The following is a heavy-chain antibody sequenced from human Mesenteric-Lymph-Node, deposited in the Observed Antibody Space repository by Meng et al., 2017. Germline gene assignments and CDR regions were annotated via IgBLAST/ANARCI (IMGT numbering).Heavy chain of an antibody. CDR3: ARCIAVAGNWFDP. J-gene: IGHJ5*02. CDR1: GYTFTTYA. CDR2: INAGNGNT. D-gene: IGHD6-19*01. V-gene: IGHV1-3*01. Sequence: QVHLVQSGAEVKKPGASVKLSCKASGYTFTTYAINWVRQAPGQRLEWMGWINAGNGNTRYSQKFQGRVSITRDTSASTDYMELSSLRSEDTAVYYCARCIAVAGNWFDPWGQGTLVTVSS.